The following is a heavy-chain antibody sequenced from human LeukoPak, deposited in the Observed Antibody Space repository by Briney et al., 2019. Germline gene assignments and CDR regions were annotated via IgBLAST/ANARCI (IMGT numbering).Heavy chain of an antibody. CDR2: IHNSRGT. CDR3: GKVGGNTNS. CDR1: GASITSDIFY. D-gene: IGHD4-23*01. V-gene: IGHV4-30-4*01. Sequence: SETLSLTCTVSGASITSDIFYWNRIRQSPGKGLEWIGAIHNSRGTSYNPSLESRLTISVDPSENKFFLKMTSVTDADTATYYCGKVGGNTNSWGQGTMVTDSS. J-gene: IGHJ4*02.